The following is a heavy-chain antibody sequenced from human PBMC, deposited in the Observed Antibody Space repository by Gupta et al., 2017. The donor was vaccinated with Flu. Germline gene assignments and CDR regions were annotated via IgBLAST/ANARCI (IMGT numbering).Heavy chain of an antibody. CDR2: IYSGGST. J-gene: IGHJ2*01. D-gene: IGHD6-13*01. Sequence: EVQLVESGGGLVQPGGSLRLSCAASGFTVSSNYMSWVRQAPGKGLEWVSVIYSGGSTYYADSVKGRFTISRHNSKNTLYLQMNSLRAEDTAVYYCARGVGAAGTFVWYFDLWGRGTLVTVSS. CDR3: ARGVGAAGTFVWYFDL. V-gene: IGHV3-53*04. CDR1: GFTVSSNY.